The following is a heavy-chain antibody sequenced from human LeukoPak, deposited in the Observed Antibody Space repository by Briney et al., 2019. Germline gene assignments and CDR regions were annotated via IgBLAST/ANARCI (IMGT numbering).Heavy chain of an antibody. CDR1: GGSISSSNW. Sequence: IPSETLSLTCAVSGGSISSSNWWSWVRQPPGKGLEWIGEIYHSGSTYYNPSLKSRVTISVDTSKNQFSPKLSSVTAADTAVYYCARVGSSGYRPVDYWGQGTLVTVSS. CDR3: ARVGSSGYRPVDY. V-gene: IGHV4-4*02. J-gene: IGHJ4*02. CDR2: IYHSGST. D-gene: IGHD3-22*01.